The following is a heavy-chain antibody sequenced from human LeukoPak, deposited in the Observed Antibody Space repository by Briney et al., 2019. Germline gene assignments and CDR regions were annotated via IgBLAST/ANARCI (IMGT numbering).Heavy chain of an antibody. J-gene: IGHJ5*02. V-gene: IGHV4-59*01. CDR1: GGSISSYY. CDR3: AATDIAAAGTWLDP. CDR2: IYYSGST. Sequence: SETLSLTCTVSGGSISSYYWSWIRQPPGKGLEWIGYIYYSGSTNYNPSLKRRVTISVDTSKNQYSLKLSSVTAADTAVYYCAATDIAAAGTWLDPWGQGTLVTVSS. D-gene: IGHD6-13*01.